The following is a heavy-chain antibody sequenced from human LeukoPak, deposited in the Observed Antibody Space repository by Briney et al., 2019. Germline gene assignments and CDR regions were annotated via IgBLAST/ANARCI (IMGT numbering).Heavy chain of an antibody. D-gene: IGHD2-2*01. CDR1: GGSFSGYY. CDR3: ARRRPMPMKGYFNWSFDL. J-gene: IGHJ2*01. Sequence: SETLSLTRAVYGGSFSGYYRSWIRQPPGKGLEWIGEINHSGSTNYNPSLKSRVTISVDTPKKQFSLRLNSVTAADTAMYYCARRRPMPMKGYFNWSFDLWGRGSLVTVSS. CDR2: INHSGST. V-gene: IGHV4-34*01.